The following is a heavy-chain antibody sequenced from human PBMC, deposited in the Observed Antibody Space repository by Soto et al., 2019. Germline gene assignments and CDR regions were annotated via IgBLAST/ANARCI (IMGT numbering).Heavy chain of an antibody. J-gene: IGHJ6*02. D-gene: IGHD3-16*02. CDR2: IIPIFGTA. CDR3: ARDPPGSYRPRDYYYGMDV. CDR1: GGTFSSYA. V-gene: IGHV1-69*13. Sequence: ASVKVSCKASGGTFSSYAISWVRQAPGQGLEWMGGIIPIFGTANYAQKFQGRVTITADESTSTAYMELSSLRSEDTAVYYCARDPPGSYRPRDYYYGMDVWGQGTTVTVSS.